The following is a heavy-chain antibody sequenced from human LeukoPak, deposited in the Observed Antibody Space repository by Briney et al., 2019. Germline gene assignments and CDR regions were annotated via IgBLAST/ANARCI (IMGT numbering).Heavy chain of an antibody. CDR2: ISSSGSTI. Sequence: GGSLRLSCAASGFTFSDYYMSWIRQAPGKGLEWVSYISSSGSTIYYADSVKGRFTISRDNAKNSLYLQMNSLRAEDTAVYYCANPPERSSGWLYAFDIWGQGTMVTVSS. CDR3: ANPPERSSGWLYAFDI. CDR1: GFTFSDYY. V-gene: IGHV3-11*01. J-gene: IGHJ3*02. D-gene: IGHD6-19*01.